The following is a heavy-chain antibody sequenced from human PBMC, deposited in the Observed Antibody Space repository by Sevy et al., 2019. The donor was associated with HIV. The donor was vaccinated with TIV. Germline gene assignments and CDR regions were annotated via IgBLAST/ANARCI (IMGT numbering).Heavy chain of an antibody. Sequence: GGSLRLSCAASGFTFSSYDMHWVRQAPGKGLEWVAVISYDGSNKYYADSVKGRFTISRDNSKNTLYLQMNSLRAEDTAVYYCATFSGYSSSWSPPWNGMDVWGQGTTVTVSS. V-gene: IGHV3-30*03. D-gene: IGHD6-13*01. CDR1: GFTFSSYD. J-gene: IGHJ6*02. CDR2: ISYDGSNK. CDR3: ATFSGYSSSWSPPWNGMDV.